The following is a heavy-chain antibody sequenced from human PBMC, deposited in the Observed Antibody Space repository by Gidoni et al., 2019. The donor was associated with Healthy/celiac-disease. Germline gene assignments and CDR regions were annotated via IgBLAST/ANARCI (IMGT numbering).Heavy chain of an antibody. CDR3: ARDRADYYGSGGRDY. Sequence: QVQLVQSGAEVKKPGASVKVSCKASVYTFPSYGISWVRQAPGQGLEWMGWISAYNGNTNYAQKLQGRVTMTTDTSTSTAYMELRSLGSDDTAVYYCARDRADYYGSGGRDYWGQGTLVTVSS. V-gene: IGHV1-18*01. J-gene: IGHJ4*02. CDR2: ISAYNGNT. CDR1: VYTFPSYG. D-gene: IGHD3-10*01.